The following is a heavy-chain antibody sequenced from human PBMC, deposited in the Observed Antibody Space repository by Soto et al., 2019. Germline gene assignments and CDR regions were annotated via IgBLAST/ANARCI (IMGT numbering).Heavy chain of an antibody. CDR3: AKESGGYDSSTRYGLDV. V-gene: IGHV4-31*03. Sequence: SETLSLTCSVSGGSINTVGYYWTWIRQQPGKGLEWIGYIYYSGSRDYNPSLKSRVSMSVDASKNQFSLNLTSVTAADTAVYYCAKESGGYDSSTRYGLDVWGQGTTVTVSS. D-gene: IGHD6-25*01. CDR2: IYYSGSR. J-gene: IGHJ6*02. CDR1: GGSINTVGYY.